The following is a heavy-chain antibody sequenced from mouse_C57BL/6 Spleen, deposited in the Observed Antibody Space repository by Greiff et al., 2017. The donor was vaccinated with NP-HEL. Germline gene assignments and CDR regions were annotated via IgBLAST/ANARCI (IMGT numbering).Heavy chain of an antibody. CDR2: IYPGDGDT. J-gene: IGHJ3*01. CDR1: GYAFSSSW. V-gene: IGHV1-82*01. D-gene: IGHD4-1*01. CDR3: ARELAWFAY. Sequence: VQLQQSGPELVKPGASVKISCKASGYAFSSSWMNWVKQRPGKGLEWIGRIYPGDGDTNYNGKFKGKATLTADKSSSTASMQLSSLTSEDSAVYFCARELAWFAYWGQGTLVTVSA.